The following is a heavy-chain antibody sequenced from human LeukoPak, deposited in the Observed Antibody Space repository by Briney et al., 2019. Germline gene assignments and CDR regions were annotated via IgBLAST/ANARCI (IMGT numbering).Heavy chain of an antibody. Sequence: PSETLSLTCTVSGVSISSYYWGWIRQPPGKGLEWIGYIYYSGSTNYNPSLKSRVTISVDTSKNQFSLKLSSVTAADTAVYYCARMSYFDWSTVNYFDYWGQGTLATVSS. D-gene: IGHD3-9*01. J-gene: IGHJ4*02. V-gene: IGHV4-59*01. CDR2: IYYSGST. CDR1: GVSISSYY. CDR3: ARMSYFDWSTVNYFDY.